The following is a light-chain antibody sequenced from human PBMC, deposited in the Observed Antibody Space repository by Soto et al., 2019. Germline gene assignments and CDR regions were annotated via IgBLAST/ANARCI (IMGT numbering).Light chain of an antibody. J-gene: IGKJ1*01. Sequence: ELVMPQSPATLSVSPGERATLSCRASQSVNSNLAWYQQKPGQAPRLLIYGASTRATGIPARFSGSGSGTEFTLTISSLQSEDFAVYHCQQYNNWPQTFGQGTRVEVK. CDR2: GAS. CDR1: QSVNSN. V-gene: IGKV3-15*01. CDR3: QQYNNWPQT.